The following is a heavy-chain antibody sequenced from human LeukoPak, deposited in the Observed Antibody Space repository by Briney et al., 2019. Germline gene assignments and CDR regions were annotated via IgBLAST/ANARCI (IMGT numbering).Heavy chain of an antibody. D-gene: IGHD1-26*01. V-gene: IGHV3-23*01. Sequence: GGSLRLSCAASGFTFSSYAMSWVRQAPGKGLEWVSAISDSGGSTYYADSVKGRFTISRDNSKNTLYLQMNSLRAEDTAVYYCARGGGSYSSWFDPWGQGTLVTVSS. CDR2: ISDSGGST. CDR1: GFTFSSYA. CDR3: ARGGGSYSSWFDP. J-gene: IGHJ5*02.